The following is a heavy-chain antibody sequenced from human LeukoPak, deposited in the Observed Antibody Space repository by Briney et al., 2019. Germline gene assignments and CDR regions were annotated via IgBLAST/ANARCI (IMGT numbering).Heavy chain of an antibody. CDR3: ARRRYYDGSGYLE. V-gene: IGHV4-39*01. CDR2: LYYSGRT. D-gene: IGHD3-22*01. Sequence: PSQTLSLTCTVSGGSISSGDSYWDWIRQPPGKGLEWIGTLYYSGRTYYSPSLKSRVTMSVDTSNNQFSLNLRSVTAADTAVYYCARRRYYDGSGYLEWGQGTLLSVSS. CDR1: GGSISSGDSY. J-gene: IGHJ1*01.